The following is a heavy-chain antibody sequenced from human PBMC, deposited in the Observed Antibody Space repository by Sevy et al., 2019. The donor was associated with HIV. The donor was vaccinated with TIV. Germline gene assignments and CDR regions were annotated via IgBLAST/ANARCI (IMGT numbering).Heavy chain of an antibody. CDR1: GFTFSSYA. D-gene: IGHD2-8*01. CDR3: ARDLSLGYCTNGVCHPDY. Sequence: GGSLRLSCAASGFTFSSYAMHWVRQAPGKGLEWVAVISYDGSNKYYADSVKGRFTISRDNPKNTLYRQMNSLRAEDTAVYYCARDLSLGYCTNGVCHPDYWGQGTLVTVSS. V-gene: IGHV3-30-3*01. CDR2: ISYDGSNK. J-gene: IGHJ4*02.